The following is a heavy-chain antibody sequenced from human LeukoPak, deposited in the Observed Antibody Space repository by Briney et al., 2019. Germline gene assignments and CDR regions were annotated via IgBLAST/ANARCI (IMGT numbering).Heavy chain of an antibody. CDR3: ARLTAHHIVVVVAAPSFDAFDI. D-gene: IGHD2-15*01. Sequence: PSETLSLTCTVSGGSISSSSYYWGWIRQPPGKGLEWIGEINHSGSTNYNPSLKSRVTISVDTSKNQFSLKLSSVTAADTAVYYCARLTAHHIVVVVAAPSFDAFDIWGQGTMVTVSS. CDR1: GGSISSSSYY. J-gene: IGHJ3*02. CDR2: INHSGST. V-gene: IGHV4-39*07.